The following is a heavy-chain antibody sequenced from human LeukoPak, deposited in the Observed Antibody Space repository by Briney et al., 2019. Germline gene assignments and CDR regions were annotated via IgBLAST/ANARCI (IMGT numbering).Heavy chain of an antibody. V-gene: IGHV5-51*01. CDR1: GYSSTSYW. J-gene: IGHJ4*02. D-gene: IGHD6-6*01. CDR2: IYPGDSDT. Sequence: RGESLKISCKGSGYSSTSYWIGWVRQMPGKGLEWMGIIYPGDSDTRYSPSFQGQVTISADKSISTAYLQWSSLKASDTAMYYCARAPYSSSIHDFDYWGQGTLVTVSS. CDR3: ARAPYSSSIHDFDY.